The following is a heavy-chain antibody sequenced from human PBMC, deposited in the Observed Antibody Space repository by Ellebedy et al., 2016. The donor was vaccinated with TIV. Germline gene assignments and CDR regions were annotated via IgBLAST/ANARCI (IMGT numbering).Heavy chain of an antibody. CDR1: GFTFSDYY. CDR3: ASQYYDSSDSSDYNGGY. Sequence: GESLKISCAASGFTFSDYYMDWVRQAPGKGLEWVGRIRNQANSLITEYAASVKGRFTISRDDSKNSLYLQMNSLQAEDTAVYYCASQYYDSSDSSDYNGGYWGQGTLVAVSS. D-gene: IGHD3-22*01. V-gene: IGHV3-72*01. J-gene: IGHJ4*02. CDR2: IRNQANSLIT.